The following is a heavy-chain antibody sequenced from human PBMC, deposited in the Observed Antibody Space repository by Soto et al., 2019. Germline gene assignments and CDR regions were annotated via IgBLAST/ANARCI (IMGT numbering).Heavy chain of an antibody. D-gene: IGHD6-25*01. Sequence: EVQLEESGGGLVQPGGSLRLSCAASGFSFTKYWMSWVRQAPGKGLEGVANINQGGSEKYYVDSVKGRFTVSRDNARNSLFLQMNSLRAEDTATYYCATGGYTWHYWGQGTLVTVSS. V-gene: IGHV3-7*01. CDR3: ATGGYTWHY. J-gene: IGHJ4*02. CDR2: INQGGSEK. CDR1: GFSFTKYW.